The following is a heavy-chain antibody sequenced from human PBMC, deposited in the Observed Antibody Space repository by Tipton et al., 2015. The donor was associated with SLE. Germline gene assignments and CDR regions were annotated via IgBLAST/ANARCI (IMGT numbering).Heavy chain of an antibody. D-gene: IGHD3-10*01. CDR1: DDSFRTYY. CDR3: ARHRRITLLRGLILPY. V-gene: IGHV4-59*01. CDR2: MFDNGNT. J-gene: IGHJ4*02. Sequence: TLSLTCTVSDDSFRTYYWSWIRQPPGKGLEWIGNMFDNGNTNYSPSLKSRVTMSLDTSKNQFSLKLTSVTTADTAVYYCARHRRITLLRGLILPYWGQGTLVTVSS.